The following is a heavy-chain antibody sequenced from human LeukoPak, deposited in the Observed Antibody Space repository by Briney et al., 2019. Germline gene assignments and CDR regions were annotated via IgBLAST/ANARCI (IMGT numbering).Heavy chain of an antibody. V-gene: IGHV6-1*01. Sequence: SQTLSLTCGISGDSVSSNNAAWNWVRQSPTRGLEWLGRTYYRSRWYNTYEVSVKSRITINPDTSKNQLSLQLNSVTPDDTAVYYCAREDNSGAYGGNTFDYWGQGTLVTVSS. CDR2: TYYRSRWYN. D-gene: IGHD4-23*01. CDR3: AREDNSGAYGGNTFDY. J-gene: IGHJ4*02. CDR1: GDSVSSNNAA.